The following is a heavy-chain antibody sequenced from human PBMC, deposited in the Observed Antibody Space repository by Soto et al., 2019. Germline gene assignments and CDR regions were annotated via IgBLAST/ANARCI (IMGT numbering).Heavy chain of an antibody. CDR3: ARSPRNYYALGSYSYFRH. J-gene: IGHJ1*01. V-gene: IGHV1-8*01. D-gene: IGHD3-10*01. Sequence: SVKVSCKASGYTFTSYDISWVRQATVQGLEWMGWMNPNNGNTDYAPKFQGRVTMTMNTSIGTAYMELSSLRSEDTAVYYCARSPRNYYALGSYSYFRHWGQGTLVTVSS. CDR1: GYTFTSYD. CDR2: MNPNNGNT.